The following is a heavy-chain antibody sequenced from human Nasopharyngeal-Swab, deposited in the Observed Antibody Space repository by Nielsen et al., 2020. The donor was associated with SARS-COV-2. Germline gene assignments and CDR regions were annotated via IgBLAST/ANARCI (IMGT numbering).Heavy chain of an antibody. CDR3: AKDPGGHDFWSGYYNYFDY. Sequence: GGSLRLSCAASGFTFSSYAMSWVRHAPGKGLEWVSAISGSGGSTYYADSVKGRFTISRDNSKNTLYLQMNSLRAEDTAVYCCAKDPGGHDFWSGYYNYFDYWGQGTLVTVSS. D-gene: IGHD3-3*01. J-gene: IGHJ4*02. V-gene: IGHV3-23*01. CDR2: ISGSGGST. CDR1: GFTFSSYA.